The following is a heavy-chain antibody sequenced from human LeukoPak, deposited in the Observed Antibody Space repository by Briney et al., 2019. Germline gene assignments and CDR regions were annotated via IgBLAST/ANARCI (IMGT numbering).Heavy chain of an antibody. Sequence: SETLSLTCAAYIGSFSDYYWTWIRQSPGEGLEWIGEINHSGNTNYNPSLESRVTISVDSSKSQFSLKLSSVTAADTAVYYCARPRIGSSAFDIWGQGTRVTVSS. CDR2: INHSGNT. J-gene: IGHJ3*02. CDR1: IGSFSDYY. V-gene: IGHV4-34*01. CDR3: ARPRIGSSAFDI. D-gene: IGHD3-10*01.